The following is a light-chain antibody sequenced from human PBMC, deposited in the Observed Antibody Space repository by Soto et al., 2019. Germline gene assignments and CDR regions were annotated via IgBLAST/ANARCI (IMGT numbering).Light chain of an antibody. CDR3: HQYYKWPLT. CDR2: QTS. J-gene: IGKJ4*01. Sequence: EIVLTQAPATLSSFPGDRVTLSCRASQYIHTRLAWYQHRPGQAPRLLIYQTSLRAAGIPARFSASGSGTDFTLTISSLLSEDFAVYYCHQYYKWPLTFGGGTKVDIK. CDR1: QYIHTR. V-gene: IGKV3D-15*01.